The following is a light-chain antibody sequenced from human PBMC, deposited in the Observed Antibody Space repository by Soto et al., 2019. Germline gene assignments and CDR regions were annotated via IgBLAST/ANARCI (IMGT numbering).Light chain of an antibody. V-gene: IGLV1-40*01. CDR2: GHS. J-gene: IGLJ2*01. Sequence: QSVLTQPPSVSGAPGQRVTIACSGNNSNIGAGYGVHCYRHFPGEAPKLLLSGHSHRPSGVPDRFSGYKSGTSASLVITGLQAEDEADYYCPSYDSGLSGLIFAEGTKLTVL. CDR1: NSNIGAGYG. CDR3: PSYDSGLSGLI.